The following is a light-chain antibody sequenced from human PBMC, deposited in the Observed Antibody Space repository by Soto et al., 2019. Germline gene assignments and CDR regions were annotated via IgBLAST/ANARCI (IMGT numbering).Light chain of an antibody. V-gene: IGLV2-14*01. J-gene: IGLJ3*02. CDR3: SSYTSSSTLAWV. Sequence: QSALTQPASVSGSPGQSITISCTGTSSDVGGYNYVSWYQQHPGKAPKLMIYDVGNRPSGVSNRFSGSKSGNTASLTISGLQAEDEADYYCSSYTSSSTLAWVFGGGTKLTVL. CDR1: SSDVGGYNY. CDR2: DVG.